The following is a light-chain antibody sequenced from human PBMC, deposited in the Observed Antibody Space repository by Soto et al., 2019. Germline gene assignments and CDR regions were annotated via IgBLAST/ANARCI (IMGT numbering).Light chain of an antibody. CDR3: QQSYSTPRT. V-gene: IGKV1-39*01. Sequence: EIQMTQAPASLAACVGYRVTISCRASQSISSYLNWYQQKPGKAPKLLIYAASNLQSGVPSRFSGSGSVTDFTLTISSLQPEDFATYYCQQSYSTPRTFGQGTKVE. CDR1: QSISSY. CDR2: AAS. J-gene: IGKJ1*01.